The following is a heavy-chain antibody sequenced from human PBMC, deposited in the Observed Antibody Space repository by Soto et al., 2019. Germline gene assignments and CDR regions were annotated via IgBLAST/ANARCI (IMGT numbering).Heavy chain of an antibody. CDR3: ARANIAAAATIFDP. D-gene: IGHD6-13*01. CDR2: IYYNAIT. Sequence: QVKLQESGPGLVKPSETLSLTCTVSGDSVSSGAYYWSWVRQPPGKGLEWIGYIYYNAITNYNPSLKSLVTILVDTSKSEVSLTLNSVTAADTAVYYCARANIAAAATIFDPWGQGVLVTVSA. V-gene: IGHV4-61*08. CDR1: GDSVSSGAYY. J-gene: IGHJ5*02.